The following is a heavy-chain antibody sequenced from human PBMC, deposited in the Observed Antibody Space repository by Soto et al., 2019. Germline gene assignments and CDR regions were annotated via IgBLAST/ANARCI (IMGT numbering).Heavy chain of an antibody. CDR3: ARAPVAVAGIYWFDP. V-gene: IGHV4-39*07. D-gene: IGHD6-19*01. J-gene: IGHJ5*02. CDR1: GGSITSSSYY. CDR2: IYYSGST. Sequence: SETLSLTCTVSGGSITSSSYYWGWIRQPPGKGLEWIGSIYYSGSTNYNPSLKSRVTISVDTSKNQFSLKLGSVTAADTAVYYCARAPVAVAGIYWFDPWGQGTLVTVSS.